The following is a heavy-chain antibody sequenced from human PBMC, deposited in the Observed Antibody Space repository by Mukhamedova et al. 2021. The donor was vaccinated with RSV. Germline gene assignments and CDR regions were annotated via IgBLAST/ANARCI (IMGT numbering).Heavy chain of an antibody. Sequence: VRQAPGQGLEWMGIINPSGGSTSYAQKFQGRVTMTRDTSTSTVYMELSSLRSEDTAVYYCARVAMVRGGDYYYYGMDVWGQGTTV. CDR2: INPSGGST. V-gene: IGHV1-46*01. D-gene: IGHD3-10*01. J-gene: IGHJ6*02. CDR3: ARVAMVRGGDYYYYGMDV.